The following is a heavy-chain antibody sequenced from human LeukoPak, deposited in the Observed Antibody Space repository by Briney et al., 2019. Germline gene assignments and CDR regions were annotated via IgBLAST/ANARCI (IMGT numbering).Heavy chain of an antibody. D-gene: IGHD5-12*01. Sequence: KPSETLSLTCTVSGGSISSSSYYWGWIRQPPGKGLEWIGSIYYSGSTYYNPSLKSRVTISVDTSKNQFSLKLSSVTAADTAVYYCAREDIVATIGGWGNYYYYMDVWGKGTTVTISS. J-gene: IGHJ6*03. V-gene: IGHV4-39*07. CDR2: IYYSGST. CDR1: GGSISSSSYY. CDR3: AREDIVATIGGWGNYYYYMDV.